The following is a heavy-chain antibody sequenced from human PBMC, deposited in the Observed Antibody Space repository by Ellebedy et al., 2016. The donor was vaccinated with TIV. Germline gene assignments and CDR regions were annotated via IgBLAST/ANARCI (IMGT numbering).Heavy chain of an antibody. Sequence: PGGSLRLSCAASGFTFSSSWMCSVRPAPGKGLVWVARISSDGSSTIYADSVKGRFTISRDNAKNTLYLQMNSLSAEDTAVYYCARAGRPLDYWGQGTLVTVSS. V-gene: IGHV3-74*01. D-gene: IGHD3-10*01. J-gene: IGHJ4*02. CDR1: GFTFSSSW. CDR2: ISSDGSST. CDR3: ARAGRPLDY.